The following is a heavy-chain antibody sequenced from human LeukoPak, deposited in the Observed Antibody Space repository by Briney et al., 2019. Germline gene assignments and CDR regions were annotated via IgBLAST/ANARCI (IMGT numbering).Heavy chain of an antibody. J-gene: IGHJ4*02. CDR2: IRSKANSYAT. CDR1: GFTFSGST. D-gene: IGHD1-7*01. CDR3: TRSITGITAHFDY. Sequence: GGSLRLSCAASGFTFSGSTMLWVRQASGKGLEWVGRIRSKANSYATAYAASVEGRFTISRDDSKNTAYLQMNSLKTEDTAMYYCTRSITGITAHFDYWGQGTLVTVSS. V-gene: IGHV3-73*01.